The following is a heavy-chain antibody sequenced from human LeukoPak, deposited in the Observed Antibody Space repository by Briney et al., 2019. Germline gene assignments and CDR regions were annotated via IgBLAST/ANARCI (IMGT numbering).Heavy chain of an antibody. V-gene: IGHV3-23*01. CDR1: GITLSNYG. Sequence: GGSLRLSSVVSGITLSNYGMSWVRQAPGKGLGWVSCIIGSGGSTHYADAVKGRLTISRDNPRNTLYLQMNSLRAEDTAVYFCAKRGIVSRSLCVVGYHKEASYFDSWGQGALVTVSS. CDR3: AKRGIVSRSLCVVGYHKEASYFDS. D-gene: IGHD2-21*01. J-gene: IGHJ4*02. CDR2: IIGSGGST.